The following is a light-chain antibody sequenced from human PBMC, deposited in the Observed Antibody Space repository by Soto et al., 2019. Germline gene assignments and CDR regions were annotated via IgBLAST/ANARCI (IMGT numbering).Light chain of an antibody. Sequence: QSALTQPRSVSGSPGQSVTISCTGTSSDVAIYNYVSWYQHHPGKAPKPMIYDVSKRPSGVPDRFSGSKSGNTASLTISGLEAGDGADYSLCSYVGSYVLFGGGTKVTVL. CDR3: CSYVGSYVL. V-gene: IGLV2-11*01. CDR2: DVS. CDR1: SSDVAIYNY. J-gene: IGLJ2*01.